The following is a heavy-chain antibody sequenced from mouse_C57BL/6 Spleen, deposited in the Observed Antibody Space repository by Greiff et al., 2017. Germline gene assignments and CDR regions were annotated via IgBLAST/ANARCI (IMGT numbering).Heavy chain of an antibody. V-gene: IGHV1-26*01. Sequence: VQLQQSGPELVKPGASVKISCKASGYTFTDYYMNWVKQSHGKSLEWIGDINPNNGGTSYNQKFKGKATLTVDKSSSTAYMELRSLTSEDSAVYYCASHYYGSSSYAMDYWGQGTSVTVSS. J-gene: IGHJ4*01. D-gene: IGHD1-1*01. CDR2: INPNNGGT. CDR1: GYTFTDYY. CDR3: ASHYYGSSSYAMDY.